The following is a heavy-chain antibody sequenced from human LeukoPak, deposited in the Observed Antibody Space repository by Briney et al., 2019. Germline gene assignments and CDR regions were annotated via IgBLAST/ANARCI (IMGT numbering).Heavy chain of an antibody. CDR1: GGSFSGYY. CDR3: AIRPVLRFLLGGQRRQGTFDY. D-gene: IGHD3-3*01. J-gene: IGHJ4*02. V-gene: IGHV4-34*01. CDR2: INHSGST. Sequence: SETLSLTCAVYGGSFSGYYWSWIRQPPGKGLEWIGEINHSGSTNYNPSLKSRVTISVDTSKNQFSLKLSSVTAADTAVYYCAIRPVLRFLLGGQRRQGTFDYWGQGTLVTVSS.